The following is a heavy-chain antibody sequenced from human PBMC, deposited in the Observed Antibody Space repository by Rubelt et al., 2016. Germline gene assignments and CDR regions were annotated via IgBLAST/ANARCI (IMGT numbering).Heavy chain of an antibody. D-gene: IGHD6-19*01. V-gene: IGHV4-4*02. CDR3: ARVRLRYRQWLRPYGMDV. J-gene: IGHJ6*02. Sequence: QLQLQESGPGLVKPSETLSLTCAVSGGSISSSNWWSWVRQPPGKGLEWIGEIYHSGSTNYNPYLKIRVTLSVDKSKNQFSLKLSAVTAADTAIYYCARVRLRYRQWLRPYGMDVWGQGTTVTVSS. CDR1: GGSISSSNW. CDR2: IYHSGST.